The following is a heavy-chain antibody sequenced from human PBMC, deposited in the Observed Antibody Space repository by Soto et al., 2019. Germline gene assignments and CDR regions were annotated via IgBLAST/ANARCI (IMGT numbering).Heavy chain of an antibody. Sequence: EVQLVESGGGLVQPGRSLRLSCAASGFTSDDYAMHWVRQAPGKGLEWVSGISWNSGSIGYADSVKGRFTISRDNAKNSLYLQMNSLRAEDTALYYCAKAWGYYGMDVWGQGTTVTVSS. CDR3: AKAWGYYGMDV. D-gene: IGHD7-27*01. V-gene: IGHV3-9*02. CDR2: ISWNSGSI. J-gene: IGHJ6*02. CDR1: GFTSDDYA.